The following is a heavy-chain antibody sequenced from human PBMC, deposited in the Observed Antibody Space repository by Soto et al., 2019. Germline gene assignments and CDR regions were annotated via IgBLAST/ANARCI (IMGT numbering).Heavy chain of an antibody. J-gene: IGHJ5*02. V-gene: IGHV3-74*01. D-gene: IGHD2-15*01. Sequence: EVQLVESGGDLVQPGGSLRLSCAASGVTISGYWMHWVRQAPGKGLVWVSRISSDGSRTDYADSVKGRFTISRDNAMNTVHLQMNSLRLEDTAVYYCARSCCREQNWFDPWGQGTLVTVSS. CDR1: GVTISGYW. CDR3: ARSCCREQNWFDP. CDR2: ISSDGSRT.